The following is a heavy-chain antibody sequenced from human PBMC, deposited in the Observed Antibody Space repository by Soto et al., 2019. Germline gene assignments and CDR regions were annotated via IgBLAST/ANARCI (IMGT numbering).Heavy chain of an antibody. CDR2: ISYDGSNK. CDR3: AKDSSGYSYGRAFRQNGMDV. Sequence: GGSLRLSCAASGFTFSSYGMHWVRQAPGKGLEWVAVISYDGSNKYYADSVKGRFTISRDNSKNTLYLQMNSLRAEDTAVYYCAKDSSGYSYGRAFRQNGMDVWGQGTTVTVSS. V-gene: IGHV3-30*18. CDR1: GFTFSSYG. J-gene: IGHJ6*02. D-gene: IGHD5-18*01.